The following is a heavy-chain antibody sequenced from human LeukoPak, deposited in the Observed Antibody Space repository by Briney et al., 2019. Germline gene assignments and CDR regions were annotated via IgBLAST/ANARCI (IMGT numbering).Heavy chain of an antibody. V-gene: IGHV3-53*01. CDR3: ASLYGSGSYVAYYYGMDV. CDR2: IYSGGST. CDR1: GFTVSSNY. D-gene: IGHD3-10*01. J-gene: IGHJ6*02. Sequence: GGSLRLSCAASGFTVSSNYMSWVRQAPGKGLEWVSVIYSGGSTYYADSVKGRFTISRDNAKNSLYLQMNSLRDEDTAVYYCASLYGSGSYVAYYYGMDVWGQGTTVTVSS.